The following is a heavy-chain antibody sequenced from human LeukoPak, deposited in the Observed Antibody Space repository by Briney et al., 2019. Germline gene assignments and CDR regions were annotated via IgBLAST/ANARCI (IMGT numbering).Heavy chain of an antibody. CDR2: IKQDGSEE. CDR3: AGGAGWPIDY. Sequence: GGSLRFSCTASGLTFSSYWMNWVGQPPGKGLEWVTIIKQDGSEEHYVDSVKGRFTISRDNAKNSVYLQMNSLRAEDTAMYYCAGGAGWPIDYWGQGVLVTVSS. CDR1: GLTFSSYW. J-gene: IGHJ4*02. V-gene: IGHV3-7*03. D-gene: IGHD6-19*01.